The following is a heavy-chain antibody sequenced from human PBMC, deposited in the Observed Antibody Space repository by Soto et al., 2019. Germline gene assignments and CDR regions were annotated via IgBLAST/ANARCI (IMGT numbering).Heavy chain of an antibody. CDR2: ASPLSATT. D-gene: IGHD2-21*02. CDR1: GYTFTGYG. V-gene: IGHV1-18*01. Sequence: QAQLVQSGAEVKEPGASVKVSCKASGYTFTGYGITWVRQAPGQGLEWMGWASPLSATTNYAPKFQGRVTMTTDTSTNMAYMELRSLRSDDKAFYYCARGGTAEADFWGQGPLVTVSS. J-gene: IGHJ4*02. CDR3: ARGGTAEADF.